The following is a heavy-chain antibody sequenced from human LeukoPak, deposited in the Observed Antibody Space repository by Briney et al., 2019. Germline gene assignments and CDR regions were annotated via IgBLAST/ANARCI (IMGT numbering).Heavy chain of an antibody. CDR2: INPNSGGT. CDR3: AREGDPYSSGWYWFDP. D-gene: IGHD6-19*01. V-gene: IGHV1-2*02. Sequence: ASVKVSCKASGYTFTCYYMHWVRQAPGQGLEWMGWINPNSGGTNYAQKFQGRVTMTRDTSISTAYMELSRLRSDDTAVYYCAREGDPYSSGWYWFDPWGQGTLVTVSS. J-gene: IGHJ5*02. CDR1: GYTFTCYY.